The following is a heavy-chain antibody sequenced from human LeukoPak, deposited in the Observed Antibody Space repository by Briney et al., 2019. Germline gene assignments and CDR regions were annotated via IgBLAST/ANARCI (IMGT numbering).Heavy chain of an antibody. CDR2: INHSGST. V-gene: IGHV4-39*07. CDR3: ARGLDGYNYNY. J-gene: IGHJ4*02. D-gene: IGHD5-24*01. CDR1: GDSISSPSYY. Sequence: PSETLSLTCTVSGDSISSPSYYWGWIRQSPGKGLEWIGEINHSGSTHYNPSLKSRVTLSVDTSKNQFSLRLSSVTAADTAVYYCARGLDGYNYNYWGQGTLVTVSS.